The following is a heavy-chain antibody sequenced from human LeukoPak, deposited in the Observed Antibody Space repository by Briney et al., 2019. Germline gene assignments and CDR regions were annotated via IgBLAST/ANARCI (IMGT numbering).Heavy chain of an antibody. CDR2: IKEDGSEK. V-gene: IGHV3-7*01. CDR3: ARPKKDFWSGRFYFYYALGV. CDR1: GFTFSNDL. D-gene: IGHD3-3*01. Sequence: PGGSLRLFCVASGFTFSNDLMTWVRQAPGKGLEWVANIKEDGSEKYYADSVKGRFTISRDNAKNSMFLQLNSLRVEDTAVYYCARPKKDFWSGRFYFYYALGVWGQGTTVTVSS. J-gene: IGHJ6*02.